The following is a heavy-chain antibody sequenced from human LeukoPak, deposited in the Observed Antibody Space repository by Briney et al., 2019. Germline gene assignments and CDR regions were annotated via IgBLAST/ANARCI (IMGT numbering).Heavy chain of an antibody. D-gene: IGHD2-15*01. J-gene: IGHJ4*02. CDR2: INPSGGST. CDR3: ARDPRGYCNGGSCYYFDY. V-gene: IGHV1-46*01. Sequence: ASVKVSCKASGYFFTSFSVHWVRQAPGQGLEWMGIINPSGGSTNYAQKFQGRVTMTRATSTSTVYMELSSLRSEDTAFYYCARDPRGYCNGGSCYYFDYWGQGTLVTVSS. CDR1: GYFFTSFS.